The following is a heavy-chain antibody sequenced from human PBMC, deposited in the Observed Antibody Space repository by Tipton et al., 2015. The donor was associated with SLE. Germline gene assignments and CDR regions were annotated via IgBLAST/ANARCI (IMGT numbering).Heavy chain of an antibody. J-gene: IGHJ3*02. V-gene: IGHV3-7*01. CDR3: ARDIGVFSAFDI. D-gene: IGHD3-9*01. CDR2: IKQDGSET. Sequence: GSLRLSCAASGFTFSSYAMHWVRQAPGKGLEWVANIKQDGSETYYVDSVKGRFTISRDNAKNSLYLQMNSLRAEDAAVYYCARDIGVFSAFDIWGQGTMVTVSS. CDR1: GFTFSSYA.